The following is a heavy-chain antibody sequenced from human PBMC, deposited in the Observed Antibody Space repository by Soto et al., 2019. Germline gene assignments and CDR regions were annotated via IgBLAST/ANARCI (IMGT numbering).Heavy chain of an antibody. D-gene: IGHD3-10*01. CDR1: GYTFTSYG. CDR2: ISAYNGNT. CDR3: ARGLRGDYYGSGSYDY. Sequence: QVQLVQSGAEVKKPGASVQVSCKASGYTFTSYGISWVRQAPGQGLQWMGWISAYNGNTNYAQKLQGRVTMTTDTSTSTAYMELRSLRSDDTAVYYCARGLRGDYYGSGSYDYWGQGTLVTVSS. J-gene: IGHJ4*02. V-gene: IGHV1-18*01.